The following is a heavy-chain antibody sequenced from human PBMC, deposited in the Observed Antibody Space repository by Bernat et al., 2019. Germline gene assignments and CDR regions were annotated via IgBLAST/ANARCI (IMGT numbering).Heavy chain of an antibody. CDR2: IYHSGST. V-gene: IGHV4-4*02. Sequence: QVQLQESGPGLVKSSGTLSLTCAVSGGSISSSNWWSWVRQPPGKGLEWIGEIYHSGSTNYNPSLKSRVTISVDKSKNQFSLKLSSVTAADTAVYYCASTPPPFWSGSGVGFDPWGQGTLVTVSS. D-gene: IGHD3-3*01. J-gene: IGHJ5*02. CDR3: ASTPPPFWSGSGVGFDP. CDR1: GGSISSSNW.